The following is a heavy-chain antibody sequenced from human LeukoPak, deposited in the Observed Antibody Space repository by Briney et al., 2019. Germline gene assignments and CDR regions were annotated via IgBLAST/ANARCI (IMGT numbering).Heavy chain of an antibody. D-gene: IGHD6-13*01. J-gene: IGHJ5*02. CDR1: GGSFSGYY. CDR2: INHSGST. Sequence: PSETLSLTCAVYGGSFSGYYWSWIRQPPGKGLEWIGEINHSGSTNYNPSLKGRVTISVDTSKNQFSLKLSSVTAADTAVYYCASSSSSWYRNWFDPWGQGTLVTVSS. CDR3: ASSSSSWYRNWFDP. V-gene: IGHV4-34*01.